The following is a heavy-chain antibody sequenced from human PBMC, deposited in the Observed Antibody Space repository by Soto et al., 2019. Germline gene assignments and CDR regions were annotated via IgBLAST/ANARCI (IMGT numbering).Heavy chain of an antibody. V-gene: IGHV1-69*12. Sequence: QVQLVQSGAEVKKPGSSVKVSCKASGGTFSSYAISWVRQAPGQGLEWMGGIIPIFGTANYAQKFQGRVTITADESTNTASMALSRLRSEETAGYYCSVELTGYYYVMDVWGQGTTVTVSS. J-gene: IGHJ6*02. CDR3: SVELTGYYYVMDV. CDR2: IIPIFGTA. D-gene: IGHD1-7*01. CDR1: GGTFSSYA.